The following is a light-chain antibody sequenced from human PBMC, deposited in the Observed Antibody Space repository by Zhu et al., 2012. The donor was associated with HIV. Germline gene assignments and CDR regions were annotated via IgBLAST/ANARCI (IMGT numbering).Light chain of an antibody. CDR2: DAS. CDR1: QSVSSN. CDR3: QQYNNWPPLT. V-gene: IGKV3D-15*03. Sequence: EIVLTQSPVTLSVSPGERATLSCRASQSVSSNLAWYQQKPGQTPRLLIYDASIRATGIPARFSGSGSGTEFTLTISTLQSEDFAVYYCQQYNNWPPLTFGGGTKVEIK. J-gene: IGKJ4*01.